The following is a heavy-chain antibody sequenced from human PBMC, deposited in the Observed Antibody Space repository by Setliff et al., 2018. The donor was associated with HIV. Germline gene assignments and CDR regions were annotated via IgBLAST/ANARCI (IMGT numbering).Heavy chain of an antibody. V-gene: IGHV3-23*01. D-gene: IGHD3-3*01. CDR1: GFTFSNFA. J-gene: IGHJ6*03. CDR2: ISGGGAST. Sequence: GGSLRLSCAASGFTFSNFAMSWVRQAPGEGLEWVSGISGGGASTYYADSVKGRFTVSRDNSKSTLYLQMNSLRAEDTATYYCARGTDYDLWTYYYYMDVWGKGTTVTVSS. CDR3: ARGTDYDLWTYYYYMDV.